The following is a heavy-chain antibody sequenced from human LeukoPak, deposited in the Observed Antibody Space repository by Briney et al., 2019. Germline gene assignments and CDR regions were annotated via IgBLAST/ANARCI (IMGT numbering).Heavy chain of an antibody. D-gene: IGHD1-7*01. Sequence: GGSLRLSCAASGFTFSSYAMSWVRQAPGKGLEWVSAISGSGATTYYAESAKGRFTISRDNSKNTVYLQMNSLRAEDTAVYYCAKRHGISGTTTRAADYWGQGTLVTVSS. CDR1: GFTFSSYA. V-gene: IGHV3-23*01. CDR2: ISGSGATT. J-gene: IGHJ4*02. CDR3: AKRHGISGTTTRAADY.